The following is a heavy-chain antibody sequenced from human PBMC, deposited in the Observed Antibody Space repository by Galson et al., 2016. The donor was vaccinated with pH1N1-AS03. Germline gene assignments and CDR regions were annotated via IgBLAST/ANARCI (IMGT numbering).Heavy chain of an antibody. CDR2: IYWHDDP. Sequence: PALVKPTQTLTLTCAFSGFSLKNSGVGVDWIRQPPGKALEWLGHIYWHDDPRYNPSLKNRLTITKDVSKNQVVLTLTEINSTDTATHYCAHSVGYTYLYYFDSWGQGTLVTVSS. J-gene: IGHJ4*02. CDR1: GFSLKNSGVG. CDR3: AHSVGYTYLYYFDS. V-gene: IGHV2-5*01. D-gene: IGHD5-12*01.